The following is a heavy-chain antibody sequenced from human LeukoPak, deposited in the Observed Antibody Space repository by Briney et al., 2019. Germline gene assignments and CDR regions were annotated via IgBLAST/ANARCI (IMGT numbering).Heavy chain of an antibody. CDR2: IKQDGSEK. CDR3: ARVLYGDYPGWFDA. Sequence: PGGSLRLSCAASGFTFDDYGMSWVRQAPGKGLEWVANIKQDGSEKYYVDSVKGRFTISRDNAKNSLYLQMNSLRAEEPAVYYCARVLYGDYPGWFDAWGQGTLVTASS. J-gene: IGHJ5*02. CDR1: GFTFDDYG. D-gene: IGHD4-17*01. V-gene: IGHV3-7*01.